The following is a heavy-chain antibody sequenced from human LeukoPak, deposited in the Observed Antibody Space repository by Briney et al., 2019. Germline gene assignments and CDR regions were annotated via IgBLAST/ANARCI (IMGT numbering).Heavy chain of an antibody. Sequence: PGGSLRLSCAASGFTFSSYEMNWVRQAPGKGLEWVSGISWNSGSIGYADSVKGRFTISRDNAKNSLYLQMNSLRAEDTALYYCAKDIRMFLWFGGACDYWGQGTLVTVSS. V-gene: IGHV3-9*01. J-gene: IGHJ4*02. CDR3: AKDIRMFLWFGGACDY. CDR2: ISWNSGSI. CDR1: GFTFSSYE. D-gene: IGHD3-10*01.